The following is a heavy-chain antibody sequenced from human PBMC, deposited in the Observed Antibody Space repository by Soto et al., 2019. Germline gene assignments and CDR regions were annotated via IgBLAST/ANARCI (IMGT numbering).Heavy chain of an antibody. V-gene: IGHV1-2*04. CDR2: INPNSGGT. D-gene: IGHD3-10*01. CDR3: ARDMAVGNYYGSGSPANYYYYGMDV. J-gene: IGHJ6*02. CDR1: GYTFTGYY. Sequence: VASVKVSCKASGYTFTGYYMHWVRQAPGQGLEWMGWINPNSGGTNYAQKFQGWVTMTRDTSISTAYMELSRLRSDDTAVYYCARDMAVGNYYGSGSPANYYYYGMDVWGQGTTVTVSS.